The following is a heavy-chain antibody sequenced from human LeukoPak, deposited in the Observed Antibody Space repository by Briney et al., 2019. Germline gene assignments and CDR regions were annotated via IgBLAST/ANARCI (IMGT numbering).Heavy chain of an antibody. CDR1: GGTISSGGYY. V-gene: IGHV4-31*03. J-gene: IGHJ4*02. D-gene: IGHD3-22*01. CDR2: IYYSGST. Sequence: SETLSLTCTVSGGTISSGGYYWSWIRQHPGKGLEWIGYIYYSGSTYYNPSLKSRVTISVDTSKNQLSLKLSSVTAADTAVYYCAIYYYDSSGYYSHDDWGPGTLVTVSS. CDR3: AIYYYDSSGYYSHDD.